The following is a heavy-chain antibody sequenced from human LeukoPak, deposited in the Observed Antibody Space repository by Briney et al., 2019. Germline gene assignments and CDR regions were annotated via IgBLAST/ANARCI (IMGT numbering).Heavy chain of an antibody. CDR3: ARDPLRYLRVGHYDY. CDR1: GFTFSASA. CDR2: IDLDSSHI. Sequence: GGSLRLSCAASGFTFSASAMNWVRQGPGKGLEWVSSIDLDSSHIYYAASVRGRFTISRDNARNSVYLQMNSLRVEDTAVYYCARDPLRYLRVGHYDYWGQGTLVAVSS. V-gene: IGHV3-21*01. J-gene: IGHJ4*02. D-gene: IGHD3-9*01.